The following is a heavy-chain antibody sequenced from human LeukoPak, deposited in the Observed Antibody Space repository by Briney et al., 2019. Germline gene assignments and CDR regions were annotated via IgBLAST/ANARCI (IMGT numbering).Heavy chain of an antibody. CDR1: GGSISSYY. CDR3: ARHRKGYSSGWYTQDYFDY. Sequence: PSETLSLTCTVSGGSISSYYWSWIRQPPGKGLEWIGYIYYSGSTNYNPSLKSRVTISVDTSKNQFSLKLSSVTAADTAVYYCARHRKGYSSGWYTQDYFDYWGQGTLVTVSS. CDR2: IYYSGST. J-gene: IGHJ4*02. D-gene: IGHD6-19*01. V-gene: IGHV4-59*08.